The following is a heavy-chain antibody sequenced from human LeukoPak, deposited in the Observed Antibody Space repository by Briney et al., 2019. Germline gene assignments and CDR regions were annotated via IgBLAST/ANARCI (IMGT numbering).Heavy chain of an antibody. D-gene: IGHD2-2*01. CDR3: AREDCSSTSCWMSV. V-gene: IGHV1-18*01. CDR1: GYTFTAHD. CDR2: IRTSNGNT. Sequence: ASLKVSCKASGYTFTAHDISWVRQAPGQGLEWMGWIRTSNGNTNYAQKFQGRVTMTTDISTSTASMELRSLRSDDTAVYYCAREDCSSTSCWMSVWGQGTLVTVSS. J-gene: IGHJ4*02.